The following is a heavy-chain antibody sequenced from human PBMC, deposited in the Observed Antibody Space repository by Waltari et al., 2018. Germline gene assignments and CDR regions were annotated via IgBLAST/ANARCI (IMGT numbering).Heavy chain of an antibody. CDR3: AREYGTVNGYFDY. J-gene: IGHJ4*02. CDR1: GFTFSSYA. CDR2: ISYDGSNK. D-gene: IGHD4-17*01. Sequence: QVQLEESGGGVVQPGRSLRLSCAASGFTFSSYAMHWVRQAPGKGLEWVAVISYDGSNKYYADSVKGRFTISRDNSKNTLYLQMNSLRAEDTAVYYCAREYGTVNGYFDYWGQGTLVTVSS. V-gene: IGHV3-30-3*01.